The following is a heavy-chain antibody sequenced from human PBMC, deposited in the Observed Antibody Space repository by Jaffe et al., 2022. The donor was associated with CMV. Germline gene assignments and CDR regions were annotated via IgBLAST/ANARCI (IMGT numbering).Heavy chain of an antibody. CDR3: ARGRAGGSYFEPNFDAFDI. CDR1: GDSVSSNSAA. V-gene: IGHV6-1*01. Sequence: QVQLQQSGPGLVKPSQTLSLTCAISGDSVSSNSAAWNWIRQSPSRGLEWLGRTYYRSKWYNDYAVSVKSRITINPDTSKNQFSLQLNSVTPEDTAVYYCARGRAGGSYFEPNFDAFDIWGQGTMVTVSS. J-gene: IGHJ3*02. D-gene: IGHD1-26*01. CDR2: TYYRSKWYN.